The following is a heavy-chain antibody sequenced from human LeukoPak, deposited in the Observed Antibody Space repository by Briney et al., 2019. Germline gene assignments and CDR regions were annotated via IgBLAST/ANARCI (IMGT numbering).Heavy chain of an antibody. J-gene: IGHJ3*02. CDR1: GGSFSGYY. D-gene: IGHD3-22*01. CDR3: ARLLRGGRDTPMVTMIVVRAKSGAFDI. Sequence: PSETLSLTCAAYGGSFSGYYWSWIRQPPGKGLEWIGEINHSGSTNYNPSLKSRVTISVDTSKNQFSLKLSSVTAADTAVYYCARLLRGGRDTPMVTMIVVRAKSGAFDIWGQGTMVTVSS. CDR2: INHSGST. V-gene: IGHV4-34*01.